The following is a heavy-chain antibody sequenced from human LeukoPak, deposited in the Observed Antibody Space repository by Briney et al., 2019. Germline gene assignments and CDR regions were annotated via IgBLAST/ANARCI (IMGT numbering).Heavy chain of an antibody. CDR1: GFTFSSYW. Sequence: PGGSLRLSCAASGFTFSSYWMHWVRQAPGKGLVWVSGINSDGSSTSYADSVKGRFTISRDNAKNSLYLQMNSLRADDTAVYYCARATHYYGSGIDAFDIWGQGTMVTVSS. CDR2: INSDGSST. CDR3: ARATHYYGSGIDAFDI. D-gene: IGHD3-10*01. J-gene: IGHJ3*02. V-gene: IGHV3-74*01.